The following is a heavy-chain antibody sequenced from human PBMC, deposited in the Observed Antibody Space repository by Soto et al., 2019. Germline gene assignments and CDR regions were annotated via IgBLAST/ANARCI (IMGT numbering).Heavy chain of an antibody. Sequence: ASVKVSCKASGYTFTGYYMHWVRQAPGQGLEWMGWINPNSGGTNYAQKFQGWVTMTRDTSISTAYMELSGLRSDDTAVYYCAREQYDILTGYYFDYWGQGTLVTVSS. V-gene: IGHV1-2*04. CDR1: GYTFTGYY. J-gene: IGHJ4*02. CDR2: INPNSGGT. D-gene: IGHD3-9*01. CDR3: AREQYDILTGYYFDY.